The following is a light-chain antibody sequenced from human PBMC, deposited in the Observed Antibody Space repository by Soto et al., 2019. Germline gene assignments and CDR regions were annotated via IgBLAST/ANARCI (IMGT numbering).Light chain of an antibody. CDR2: GAS. CDR1: ESMSNC. V-gene: IGKV1-5*01. CDR3: QQCHRYLT. J-gene: IGKJ1*01. Sequence: DIQMTQSPSTLSASVGDRVTITCRASESMSNCLAWYQQKPGKAPKLLISGASSLQSGVPSRFSGSASGTEFTLTIISLQPDDIATYYCQQCHRYLTFGQGTKLEMK.